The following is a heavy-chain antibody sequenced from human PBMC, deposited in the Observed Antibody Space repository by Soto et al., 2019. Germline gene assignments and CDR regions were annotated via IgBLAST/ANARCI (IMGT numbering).Heavy chain of an antibody. V-gene: IGHV4-61*03. Sequence: QVQLQESGPGLVKPSETLSLTCSVSGGSVSNASFYWTWIRQAPGTGLEYIGCIFYTGVTNYNPSLTSRLTIPLDTSKNHFSLKLNSMTAADTAVYYCVRVLDSSWYADLWGRGTLVTVSS. CDR3: VRVLDSSWYADL. J-gene: IGHJ2*01. D-gene: IGHD3-22*01. CDR1: GGSVSNASFY. CDR2: IFYTGVT.